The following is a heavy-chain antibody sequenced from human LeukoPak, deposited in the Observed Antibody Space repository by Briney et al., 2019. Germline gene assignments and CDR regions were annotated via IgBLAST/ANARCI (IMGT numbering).Heavy chain of an antibody. J-gene: IGHJ4*02. CDR3: ARDFLRSSGYY. CDR2: IYSGGSI. D-gene: IGHD3-22*01. Sequence: PGGSLRPSCAASGFTVINNYMSWVRQAPGKGLEWVSVIYSGGSIYYADSVKGRFTISRDNSKNTLYLQMNSLRVEDTAVYYCARDFLRSSGYYWGQGTLVTVSS. V-gene: IGHV3-53*01. CDR1: GFTVINNY.